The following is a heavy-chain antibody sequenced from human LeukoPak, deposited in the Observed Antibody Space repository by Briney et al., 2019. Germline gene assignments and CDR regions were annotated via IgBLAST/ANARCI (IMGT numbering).Heavy chain of an antibody. CDR3: ARDNSVGGNEWWFDS. J-gene: IGHJ5*01. CDR1: GGTFSSYA. Sequence: ASVKVSCKASGGTFSSYAISWVRQAPGQGLEWMGWIIPIFGTTNHAQKFQGRVTITADKSTSTAYMELSSLRSDDTAIYYCARDNSVGGNEWWFDSWGQGTLVTVSS. D-gene: IGHD1-26*01. V-gene: IGHV1-69*06. CDR2: IIPIFGTT.